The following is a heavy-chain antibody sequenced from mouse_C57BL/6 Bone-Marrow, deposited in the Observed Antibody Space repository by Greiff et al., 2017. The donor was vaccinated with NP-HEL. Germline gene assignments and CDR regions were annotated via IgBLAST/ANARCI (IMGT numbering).Heavy chain of an antibody. Sequence: EVMLVESGGDLVKPGGSLKLSCAASGFTFSSYGMSWVRQTPDKRLEWVATISSGGSYTYYPDSVKRRFTISRDNAKNTLYLQMSSLKSEDTAMYYCARHYYSNYFDYWGQGTTLTVSS. CDR3: ARHYYSNYFDY. D-gene: IGHD2-5*01. J-gene: IGHJ2*01. V-gene: IGHV5-6*01. CDR2: ISSGGSYT. CDR1: GFTFSSYG.